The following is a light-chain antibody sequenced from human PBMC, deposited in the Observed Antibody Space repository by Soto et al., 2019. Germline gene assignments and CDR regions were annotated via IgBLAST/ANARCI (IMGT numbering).Light chain of an antibody. CDR2: GAF. J-gene: IGKJ5*01. CDR3: QQRNIWPPVT. Sequence: EIVLTQSPATLSLSPGERATLSCRASPSVTNYLAWYQQKSGQAPRLLIYGAFNRATGIPARFSGSGSGTDFTLTISSLAPEDFAVYYCQQRNIWPPVTFAQGTRLEI. CDR1: PSVTNY. V-gene: IGKV3-11*01.